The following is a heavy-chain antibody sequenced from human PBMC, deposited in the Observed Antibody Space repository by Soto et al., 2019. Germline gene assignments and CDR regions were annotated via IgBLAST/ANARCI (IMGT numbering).Heavy chain of an antibody. J-gene: IGHJ4*02. CDR3: ARTDSGSYGDHFDY. V-gene: IGHV4-59*01. Sequence: PSETLSLTCTVSGGSISSYHWSWIRQPPGKGLVWIGYIYNSGSTIYNPSLKSRVTISVDTSKYQFSLKLSSVTAADTAVYYCARTDSGSYGDHFDYWGQGALVTVSS. CDR1: GGSISSYH. D-gene: IGHD1-26*01. CDR2: IYNSGST.